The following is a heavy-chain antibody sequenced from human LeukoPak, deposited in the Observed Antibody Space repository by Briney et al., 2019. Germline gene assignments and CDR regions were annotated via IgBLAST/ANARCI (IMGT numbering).Heavy chain of an antibody. CDR1: GYTFTSYY. CDR3: ARSSLWFGELYYYFDY. J-gene: IGHJ4*02. CDR2: INPSGGST. V-gene: IGHV1-46*01. D-gene: IGHD3-10*01. Sequence: ASVKVSCKASGYTFTSYYMHWVRQAPGQGLEWMGIINPSGGSTSYAQKFQGRVTMTRDTSTSTVYMELSSLRSEDTAVYYCARSSLWFGELYYYFDYWGQGTLVTVSS.